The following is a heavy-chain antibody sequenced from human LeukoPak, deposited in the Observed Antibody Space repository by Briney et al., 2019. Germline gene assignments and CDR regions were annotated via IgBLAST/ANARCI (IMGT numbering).Heavy chain of an antibody. V-gene: IGHV4-34*01. D-gene: IGHD5-12*01. CDR1: GFTFSSYA. J-gene: IGHJ4*02. Sequence: PGGSLRLSCAASGFTFSSYAMSWIRQPPGKGLEWIGEINHSGSTNYNPSLKSRVTISVDTSKNQFSLKLSSVTAADTAVYYCARPTGYSGYDFVYWGQGTLVTVSS. CDR2: INHSGST. CDR3: ARPTGYSGYDFVY.